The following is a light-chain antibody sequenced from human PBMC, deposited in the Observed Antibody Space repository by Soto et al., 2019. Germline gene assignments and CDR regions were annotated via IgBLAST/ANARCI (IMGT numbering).Light chain of an antibody. J-gene: IGKJ4*01. CDR3: QQYDSSPLT. CDR1: QSVSNTY. CDR2: GAS. Sequence: EIVLTQSPGTLSLSPGERATLSCRTSQSVSNTYVAWYQQKPGQAPRLLIYGASSRATGIPDRFSGSGSGTDFTLTISRLEPEDFAVYYCQQYDSSPLTFGGGTKV. V-gene: IGKV3-20*01.